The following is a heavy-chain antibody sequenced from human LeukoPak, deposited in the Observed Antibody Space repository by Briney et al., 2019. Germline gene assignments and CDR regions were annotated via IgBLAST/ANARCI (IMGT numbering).Heavy chain of an antibody. CDR2: LGGSRGNT. V-gene: IGHV3-23*01. J-gene: IGHJ4*02. Sequence: PGGSLRPSCAASGFTFSNYAMSWVRQAPGKGLEWVSTLGGSRGNTYYADSVKGRFTISRDNAKNSLYLQMSSLRAEDTAVYYCARDYASDYWGQGTLVTVSS. D-gene: IGHD3-10*01. CDR1: GFTFSNYA. CDR3: ARDYASDY.